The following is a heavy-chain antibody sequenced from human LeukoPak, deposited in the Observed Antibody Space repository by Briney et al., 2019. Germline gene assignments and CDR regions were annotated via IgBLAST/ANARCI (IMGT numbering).Heavy chain of an antibody. CDR2: IKPDGSQK. J-gene: IGHJ3*02. CDR1: GFNFRSYW. D-gene: IGHD3-10*01. Sequence: GGSLRLSCVGSGFNFRSYWMSWVRQAPGKGLEWVANIKPDGSQKYFVDSVRGRFTISRDNAKNSVYLQMTSLRAEDTALYYCVRDGMGGIKAFDMWGQGTVVTVSS. V-gene: IGHV3-7*05. CDR3: VRDGMGGIKAFDM.